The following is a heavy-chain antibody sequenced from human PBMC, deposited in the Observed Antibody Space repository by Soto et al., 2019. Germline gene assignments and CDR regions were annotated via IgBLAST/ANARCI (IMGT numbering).Heavy chain of an antibody. V-gene: IGHV2-5*01. J-gene: IGHJ4*02. CDR3: AHSPYYDSSGYPTAFDY. CDR2: IYWNDDK. D-gene: IGHD3-22*01. Sequence: SGPTLVNPXQTLTLTCTFSGFSLSTSGVGVGWIRQPPGKALEWLALIYWNDDKRYSPSLKSRLTITKDTSKNQVVLTMTNMDPVDTATYYCAHSPYYDSSGYPTAFDYWGQGTLVTSP. CDR1: GFSLSTSGVG.